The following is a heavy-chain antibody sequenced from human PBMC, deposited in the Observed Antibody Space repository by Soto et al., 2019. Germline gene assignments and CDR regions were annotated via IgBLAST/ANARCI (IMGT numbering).Heavy chain of an antibody. CDR2: TYYRSKWYN. V-gene: IGHV6-1*01. CDR3: ARSRVVIAVAGMANYYYYSGMDV. D-gene: IGHD6-19*01. J-gene: IGHJ6*02. Sequence: QVQLQQSGPGLVKPSQTPSLTCAISVDSVSSDSAAWNWIRQSPSRGLECPGQTYYRSKWYNEHAPSVKGRRVIIPDASGNQRALQVSSVAAGYTAVYYCARSRVVIAVAGMANYYYYSGMDVGGQGGTVAVSS. CDR1: VDSVSSDSAA.